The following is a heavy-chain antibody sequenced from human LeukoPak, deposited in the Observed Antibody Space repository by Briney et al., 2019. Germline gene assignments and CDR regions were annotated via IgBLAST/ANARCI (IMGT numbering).Heavy chain of an antibody. J-gene: IGHJ4*02. CDR3: AGFTPGYCGGDCYSDY. CDR2: ISSSSSTI. V-gene: IGHV3-48*04. D-gene: IGHD2-21*02. CDR1: GFTFSSYS. Sequence: GGSLRLPCAASGFTFSSYSMNWVRQAPGKGLEWVSYISSSSSTIYYADSVKGRFTISRDNAKNSLYLQMNSLRAEDTAVYYCAGFTPGYCGGDCYSDYWGQGTLVTVSS.